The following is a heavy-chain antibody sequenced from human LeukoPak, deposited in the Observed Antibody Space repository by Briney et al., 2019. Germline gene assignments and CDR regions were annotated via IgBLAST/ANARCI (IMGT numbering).Heavy chain of an antibody. D-gene: IGHD6-13*01. CDR1: GGSISSSSYY. Sequence: SETLSLTCTVSGGSISSSSYYWGWIRQPPGKGLEWIGSIYYSGSTYYNPSLKSRVTISVDTSKNHFSLKLSSVTAADTTVYYCARGSSSWYNWFDPWGQGTLVTVSS. CDR3: ARGSSSWYNWFDP. CDR2: IYYSGST. V-gene: IGHV4-39*07. J-gene: IGHJ5*02.